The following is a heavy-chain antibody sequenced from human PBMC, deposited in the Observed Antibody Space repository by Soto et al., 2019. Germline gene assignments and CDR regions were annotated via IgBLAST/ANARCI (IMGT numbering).Heavy chain of an antibody. Sequence: QVPLVQSGAEVKKPGSSVTVSCKASGGTFSSYAIYWVRQAPGQGLEWMGGVIPMYGPAKYAQRFQGRFTITADESTTTVYMELTSLTSQDTAVYYCARVTSMVRGVIDNWFDPWGHGTLVTVSS. CDR1: GGTFSSYA. CDR3: ARVTSMVRGVIDNWFDP. J-gene: IGHJ5*02. D-gene: IGHD3-10*01. V-gene: IGHV1-69*01. CDR2: VIPMYGPA.